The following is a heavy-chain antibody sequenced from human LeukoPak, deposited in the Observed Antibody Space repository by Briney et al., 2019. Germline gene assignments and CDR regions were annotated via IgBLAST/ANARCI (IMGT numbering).Heavy chain of an antibody. CDR1: GFTVSSNY. CDR2: IYSGGST. CDR3: AKQLGYCSDGSCYFDY. Sequence: GGSLRLSCAASGFTVSSNYMSWVRQAPGKGLEWVSVIYSGGSTYYADSVKGRFTISRDNSKNTLYLQSSSLRAEDTAVYYCAKQLGYCSDGSCYFDYWGQGTLVTVSS. D-gene: IGHD2-15*01. J-gene: IGHJ4*02. V-gene: IGHV3-53*01.